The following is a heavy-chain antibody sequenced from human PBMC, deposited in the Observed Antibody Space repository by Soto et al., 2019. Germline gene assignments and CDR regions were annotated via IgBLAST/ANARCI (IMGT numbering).Heavy chain of an antibody. V-gene: IGHV3-15*01. CDR3: TTGLGCSSKTCSARSDP. Sequence: EVQLVESGGGLVKPGGSLGLSCAASGFTFIDAWMTWVRQAPGKGLEWVGRIKSKSDGGTADYAAPVKGRFTISRDDAKQTLYLQMNGLKTEDTAVYYCTTGLGCSSKTCSARSDPWGQGTLVTVSS. CDR1: GFTFIDAW. D-gene: IGHD6-19*01. CDR2: IKSKSDGGTA. J-gene: IGHJ5*02.